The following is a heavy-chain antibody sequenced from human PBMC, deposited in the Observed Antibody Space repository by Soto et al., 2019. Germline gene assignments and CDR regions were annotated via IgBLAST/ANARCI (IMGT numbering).Heavy chain of an antibody. J-gene: IGHJ3*02. CDR2: IYPGDSDT. Sequence: GESLKISCKGSGYSFTSYWIGWVRQMPGKGLEWMGIIYPGDSDTRYSPSFQGQVTISADKSISTAYLQWSSLKASDTAMYYCARPWSDILTGDHHDAFDIWGQGTMVTVSS. CDR1: GYSFTSYW. CDR3: ARPWSDILTGDHHDAFDI. D-gene: IGHD3-9*01. V-gene: IGHV5-51*01.